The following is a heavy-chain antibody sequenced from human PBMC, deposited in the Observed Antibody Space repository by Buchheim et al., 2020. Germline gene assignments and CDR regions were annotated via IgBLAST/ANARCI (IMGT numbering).Heavy chain of an antibody. D-gene: IGHD3-3*01. V-gene: IGHV3-30*03. CDR3: ARVRDYDFWSGYYSLDYYYYGMDV. J-gene: IGHJ6*02. CDR1: VFTFRTYG. Sequence: QVQLVESGGGVVQPGRSLRLSCVVSVFTFRTYGMYWFRQAPGKGLEWLAVISYYGNNKYYADSVKGRFTIYRDNSKNTPYLQIHSLRADDTAVYYCARVRDYDFWSGYYSLDYYYYGMDVWGQGTT. CDR2: ISYYGNNK.